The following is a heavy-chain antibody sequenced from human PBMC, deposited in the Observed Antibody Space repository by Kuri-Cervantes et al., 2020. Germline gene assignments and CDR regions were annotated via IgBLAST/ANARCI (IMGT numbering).Heavy chain of an antibody. Sequence: GGSLRLSCAASGFTFSSYAMHWVRQAPGKGLEWVAVISYDGSNKHYADSVKGRFTISRDNSKNTLYLQMNSLRAEDTAVYYCARDKRTTQRADYYYGMDVWGQGTTVTVSS. CDR1: GFTFSSYA. D-gene: IGHD4-11*01. CDR2: ISYDGSNK. J-gene: IGHJ6*02. CDR3: ARDKRTTQRADYYYGMDV. V-gene: IGHV3-30-3*01.